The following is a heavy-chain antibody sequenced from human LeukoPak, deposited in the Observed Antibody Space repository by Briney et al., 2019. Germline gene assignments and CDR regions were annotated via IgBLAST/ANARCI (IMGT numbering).Heavy chain of an antibody. V-gene: IGHV3-7*03. D-gene: IGHD3-22*01. CDR1: GFTFSRYW. CDR3: ARDPWPDSCGFPLHH. CDR2: IKQDGSVT. Sequence: GGSLRLSCATSGFTFSRYWMSWVRQAPGKGLEWVANIKQDGSVTYYVDSVRGRFTISRDNAKNSLYLQMNSLRAEDTAVYYCARDPWPDSCGFPLHHWGQGTLVTVSS. J-gene: IGHJ1*01.